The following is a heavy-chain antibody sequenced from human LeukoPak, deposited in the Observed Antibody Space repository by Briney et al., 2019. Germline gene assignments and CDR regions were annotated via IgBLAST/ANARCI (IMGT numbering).Heavy chain of an antibody. CDR3: ARSEPAREISSWSLGGFRLDY. Sequence: SQTLSLTCTVSGGSISSYYWSWIRQPPGKGLEWIGYIYYSGSTNYNPSLKSRVTISVDTSKNQFSLKLSSVTAADTAVYYCARSEPAREISSWSLGGFRLDYWGQGTLVTVSS. CDR2: IYYSGST. J-gene: IGHJ4*02. CDR1: GGSISSYY. V-gene: IGHV4-59*01. D-gene: IGHD6-13*01.